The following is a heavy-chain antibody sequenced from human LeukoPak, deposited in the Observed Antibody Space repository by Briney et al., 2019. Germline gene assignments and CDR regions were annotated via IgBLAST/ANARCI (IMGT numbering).Heavy chain of an antibody. J-gene: IGHJ4*02. CDR2: IYYSGST. V-gene: IGHV4-39*01. CDR3: ARRRYYDASFDY. CDR1: GGSISSSSYY. D-gene: IGHD3-22*01. Sequence: SETLSLTCTVSGGSISSSSYYWGWLRQPPGKGLEWIGSIYYSGSTYYNPSLKSRVTISVDTSKNQFSLKLSSVTAADTAVYYCARRRYYDASFDYWGQGTLVTVSS.